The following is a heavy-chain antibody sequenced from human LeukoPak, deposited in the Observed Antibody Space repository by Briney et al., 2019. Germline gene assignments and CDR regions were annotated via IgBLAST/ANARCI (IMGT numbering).Heavy chain of an antibody. V-gene: IGHV4-59*01. CDR2: IYYSGST. Sequence: SETLSLTCAVSGASISSYYWSWIRQPPGKGLEWIGYIYYSGSTNYNPSLESRVTISVDKSKNQFSLKLSSVTAADTAVYYCARLSYYYFDYWGQGTLVIVSS. CDR3: ARLSYYYFDY. CDR1: GASISSYY. D-gene: IGHD3-10*01. J-gene: IGHJ4*02.